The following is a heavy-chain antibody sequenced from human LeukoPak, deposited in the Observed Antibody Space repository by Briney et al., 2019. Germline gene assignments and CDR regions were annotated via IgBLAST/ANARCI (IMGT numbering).Heavy chain of an antibody. V-gene: IGHV3-23*01. J-gene: IGHJ4*02. Sequence: GGSLRLSCAASGLTFSSYAMSWVRQAPGGGLEWVSAISGSGGSAYYADSVKGRFTITRDNSKNTLYLQMNSLRAEDTAVYYCAKDSVVRGVPRCDYWGQGTLVTVSS. CDR3: AKDSVVRGVPRCDY. CDR2: ISGSGGSA. D-gene: IGHD3-10*01. CDR1: GLTFSSYA.